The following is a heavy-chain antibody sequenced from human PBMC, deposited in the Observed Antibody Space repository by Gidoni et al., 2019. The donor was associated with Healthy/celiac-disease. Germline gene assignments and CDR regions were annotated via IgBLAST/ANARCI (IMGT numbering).Heavy chain of an antibody. CDR2: IYYSGST. J-gene: IGHJ4*02. CDR1: GVSASSGSYY. Sequence: QVQLQESGPGLVKPSEPLSLTCTVPGVSASSGSYYWSWTRQPPGKGLEWIGYIYYSGSTNYNPSLKSRVTISVDTSKNQFSLKLSSVTAADTAVYYCARDRAVPSNYFDYWGQGTLVTVSS. D-gene: IGHD6-19*01. CDR3: ARDRAVPSNYFDY. V-gene: IGHV4-61*01.